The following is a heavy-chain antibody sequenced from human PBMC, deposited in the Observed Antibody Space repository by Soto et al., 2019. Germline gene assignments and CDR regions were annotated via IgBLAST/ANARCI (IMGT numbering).Heavy chain of an antibody. CDR1: GYTFTSYA. J-gene: IGHJ4*02. D-gene: IGHD4-17*01. CDR3: ERRAFPYGDYCFDY. V-gene: IGHV1-18*01. CDR2: ISADNGNT. Sequence: ASVKVSCKASGYTFTSYAMDWVRQAPGQGLEWMGWISADNGNTNYAQKCQGRVTMTTDTSTSTAYMELRSLRSDDTAVYYCERRAFPYGDYCFDYWAQGTLVTVSS.